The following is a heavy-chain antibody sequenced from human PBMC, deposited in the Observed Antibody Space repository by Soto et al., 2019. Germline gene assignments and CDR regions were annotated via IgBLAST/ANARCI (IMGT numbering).Heavy chain of an antibody. CDR3: AKRVDGYFDWLSTFDY. CDR1: GFTFSSYA. Sequence: GGSLRLSCAASGFTFSSYAMSWVRQAPGKGLEWVSAISGSGGSTYYADSVKGRFTISRDNSKNTLYLQMNSLRAEDTAVYYCAKRVDGYFDWLSTFDYWGQGTLVTVSS. CDR2: ISGSGGST. D-gene: IGHD3-9*01. J-gene: IGHJ4*02. V-gene: IGHV3-23*01.